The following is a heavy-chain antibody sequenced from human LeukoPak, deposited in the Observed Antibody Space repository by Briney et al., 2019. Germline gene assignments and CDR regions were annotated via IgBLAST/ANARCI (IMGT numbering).Heavy chain of an antibody. CDR2: IKQDGSEK. D-gene: IGHD6-19*01. J-gene: IGHJ4*02. CDR1: GFTFSSYW. Sequence: AGGSLRLSCAASGFTFSSYWMSWVRQAPGKGLEWVANIKQDGSEKYYVDSVKGRFTISRDNAKNSLYLQMNSLRAEDTAVYYCARGGLIAVAATHYWGQGTLVTVSS. CDR3: ARGGLIAVAATHY. V-gene: IGHV3-7*01.